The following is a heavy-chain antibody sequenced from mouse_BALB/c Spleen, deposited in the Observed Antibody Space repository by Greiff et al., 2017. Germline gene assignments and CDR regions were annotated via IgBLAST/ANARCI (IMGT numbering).Heavy chain of an antibody. D-gene: IGHD1-1*01. CDR3: ARGGGNYYGSRGDWYFDV. V-gene: IGHV5-6-5*01. CDR2: ISSGGST. Sequence: EVMLVESGGGLVKPGGSLKLSCAASGFTFSSYAMSWVRQTPEKRLEWVASISSGGSTYYPDSVKGRFTISRDNARNILYLQMSSLRSEDTAMYYCARGGGNYYGSRGDWYFDVWGAGTTVTVSS. J-gene: IGHJ1*01. CDR1: GFTFSSYA.